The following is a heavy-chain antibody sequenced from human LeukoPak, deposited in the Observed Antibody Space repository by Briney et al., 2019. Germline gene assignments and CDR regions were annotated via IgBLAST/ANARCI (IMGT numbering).Heavy chain of an antibody. CDR2: IYYSGST. J-gene: IGHJ3*02. Sequence: SETLSLTCTVSGGSISSSSYYWGWIRQPPGKGLEWIGSIYYSGSTYYNPSLKSRVTISRDTSKNQFSLKLSSVTAADTAVYYCARVLTYSSSSVSAFDIWGQGTMVTVSS. CDR1: GGSISSSSYY. V-gene: IGHV4-39*07. CDR3: ARVLTYSSSSVSAFDI. D-gene: IGHD6-13*01.